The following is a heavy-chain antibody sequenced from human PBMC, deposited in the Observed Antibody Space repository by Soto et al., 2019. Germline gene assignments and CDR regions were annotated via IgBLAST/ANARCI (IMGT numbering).Heavy chain of an antibody. V-gene: IGHV4-34*01. CDR2: INHSGST. J-gene: IGHJ4*02. CDR1: GGSFSGYY. D-gene: IGHD3-3*01. Sequence: QVQLQQWGAGLLKPSETLSLTCAVYGGSFSGYYWSWICQPPGKGLEWIGEINHSGSTNYNPSLKSRVTISVDTSKNQFSLKLSSVTAADTAVYYCARSYYDFWSGYYVSYWGQGTLVTVSS. CDR3: ARSYYDFWSGYYVSY.